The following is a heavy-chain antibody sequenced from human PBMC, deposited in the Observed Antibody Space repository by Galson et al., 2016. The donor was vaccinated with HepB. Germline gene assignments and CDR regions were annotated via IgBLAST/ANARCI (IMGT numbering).Heavy chain of an antibody. Sequence: SLRLSCAASGFTFNNYWMHRVRQAPGKGLMWVSQIGTDGNRTAYADSVKGRFTISRDNAKNTLYLQMHSLRAEDTAVYFCVGAYNTLDVWGQGTVVTVSS. J-gene: IGHJ4*02. CDR2: IGTDGNRT. CDR3: VGAYNTLDV. V-gene: IGHV3-74*03. CDR1: GFTFNNYW. D-gene: IGHD3-3*01.